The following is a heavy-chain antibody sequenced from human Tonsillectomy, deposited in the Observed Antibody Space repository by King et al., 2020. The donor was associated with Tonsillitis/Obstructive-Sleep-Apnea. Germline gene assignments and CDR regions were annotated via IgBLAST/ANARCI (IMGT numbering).Heavy chain of an antibody. V-gene: IGHV4-59*01. CDR3: ARGDTYYYDSSGPDAFDI. CDR1: GGSISNFY. J-gene: IGHJ3*02. Sequence: VQLQESGPGLVKPSETLSLTCTVSGGSISNFYWSWIRQPPGKGLEWIGYIYYSGTTNYNPSLKSRVTISVDTSKNQFSLKLSSVTAADTAVYYCARGDTYYYDSSGPDAFDIWGQGIMVTVSS. D-gene: IGHD3-22*01. CDR2: IYYSGTT.